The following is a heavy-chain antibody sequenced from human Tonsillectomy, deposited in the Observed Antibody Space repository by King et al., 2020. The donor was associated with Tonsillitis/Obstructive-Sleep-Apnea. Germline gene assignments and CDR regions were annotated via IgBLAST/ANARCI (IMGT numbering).Heavy chain of an antibody. Sequence: VQLQESGPGLVKPSDTLSLTCTVSGGSVSSGSYYWSWIRQAPGKGLEWIGYKDYSGSTNYNPSLKSRVIISIDTSKNQFSPKLSSVTAADTAVYYCARGSGFYPQTLDYWGQGTLVTVSS. J-gene: IGHJ4*02. CDR1: GGSVSSGSYY. CDR3: ARGSGFYPQTLDY. D-gene: IGHD3-22*01. V-gene: IGHV4-61*01. CDR2: KDYSGST.